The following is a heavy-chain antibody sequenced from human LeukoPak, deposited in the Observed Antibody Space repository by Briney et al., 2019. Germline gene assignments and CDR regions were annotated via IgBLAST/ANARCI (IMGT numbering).Heavy chain of an antibody. CDR3: AKAGIAVVYYYYYMDV. Sequence: GGSLRLSCAASGFTFSSCAMSWVRQAPGKGLEWVSAISGSGGSTYYADSVKGRFTISRDNSKNTLYLQMNSLRAEDTAVYYCAKAGIAVVYYYYYMDVWGKGTTVTVSS. CDR1: GFTFSSCA. CDR2: ISGSGGST. D-gene: IGHD6-19*01. J-gene: IGHJ6*03. V-gene: IGHV3-23*01.